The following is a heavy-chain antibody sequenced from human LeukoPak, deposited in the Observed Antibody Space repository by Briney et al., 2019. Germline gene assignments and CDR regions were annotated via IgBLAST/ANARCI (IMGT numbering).Heavy chain of an antibody. CDR3: ARGDCSSTSCYEVRY. CDR2: ISAYNGNT. CDR1: GYTFTSYG. V-gene: IGHV1-18*01. D-gene: IGHD2-2*01. J-gene: IGHJ4*02. Sequence: ASVKVSCKASGYTFTSYGISWVRQAPGQGLEWMGWISAYNGNTNYAQKLQGRVTMTTDTSTSTAYMELRSLRSDDTAVYYCARGDCSSTSCYEVRYWGQGTLVTVSS.